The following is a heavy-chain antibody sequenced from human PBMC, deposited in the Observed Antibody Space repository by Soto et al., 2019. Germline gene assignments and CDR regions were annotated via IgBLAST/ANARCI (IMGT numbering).Heavy chain of an antibody. Sequence: GGSLRLSCAASGFTFDDYAMHWVRQAPGKGLEWVSLISGDGGSTYYADSVKGRFTISRDNSKNSLYLQMNSLRTEDTALYYCAKGSTPYDILTGRYYFDYWGQGTLVTVSS. CDR1: GFTFDDYA. D-gene: IGHD3-9*01. V-gene: IGHV3-43*02. J-gene: IGHJ4*02. CDR3: AKGSTPYDILTGRYYFDY. CDR2: ISGDGGST.